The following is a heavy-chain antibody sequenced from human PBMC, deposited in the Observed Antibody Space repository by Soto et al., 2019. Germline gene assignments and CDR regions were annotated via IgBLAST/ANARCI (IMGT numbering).Heavy chain of an antibody. CDR1: GYSFAGYW. D-gene: IGHD3-22*01. CDR3: ARQIYDSDTGPNFQYYFDS. J-gene: IGHJ4*02. V-gene: IGHV5-10-1*01. Sequence: PGESLKLPCKGSGYSFAGYWITWVRQKPGKGLEWMGRIDPSDSQTYYSPSFRGHVTISVTKSITTVFLQWSSLRASDTAMYYCARQIYDSDTGPNFQYYFDSWGQGTPVTSPQ. CDR2: IDPSDSQT.